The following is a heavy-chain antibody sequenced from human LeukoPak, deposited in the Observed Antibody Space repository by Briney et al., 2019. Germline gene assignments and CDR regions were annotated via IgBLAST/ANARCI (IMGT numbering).Heavy chain of an antibody. V-gene: IGHV1-2*02. CDR2: INPNSGGT. J-gene: IGHJ4*02. CDR3: ATVPRGSYSYGYDATYYFDY. D-gene: IGHD5-18*01. CDR1: GYTFTGYY. Sequence: ASVKVSCKASGYTFTGYYMHWVRQAPGQGLEWMGWINPNSGGTNYAQKFQGRVTMTEDTSTDTAYMELSSLRSEDTAVYYCATVPRGSYSYGYDATYYFDYWGQGTLVTVSS.